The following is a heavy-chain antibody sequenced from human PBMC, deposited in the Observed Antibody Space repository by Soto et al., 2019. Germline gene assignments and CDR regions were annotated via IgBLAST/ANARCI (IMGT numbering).Heavy chain of an antibody. J-gene: IGHJ6*02. Sequence: QVQLVQSGAEVKKPGSSVKVSCKASGGTFSNYAISWVRQAPGQGLEWMGGIIPIFGTANHAQKFQGRVTITAVDSTSRANRELSRMQSESKAVDFGAGPLAGCYSSGYPRIDYWGQETTVTVS. CDR1: GGTFSNYA. D-gene: IGHD3-22*01. V-gene: IGHV1-69*01. CDR3: AGPLAGCYSSGYPRIDY. CDR2: IIPIFGTA.